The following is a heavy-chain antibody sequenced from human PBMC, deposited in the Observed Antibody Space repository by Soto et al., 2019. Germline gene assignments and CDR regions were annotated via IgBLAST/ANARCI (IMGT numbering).Heavy chain of an antibody. CDR1: GFTFSSYA. CDR3: ARDKRDLRFLEWSYYFDY. D-gene: IGHD3-3*01. Sequence: QVQLVESGGGVVQPGRSLRLSCADSGFTFSSYAMHWVRQAPGKGLEWVAVISYDGSNKYYADSVKGRFTISRDKSKNTLYLQMNSLRAEDTAVYYCARDKRDLRFLEWSYYFDYWGQGTLVTVSS. CDR2: ISYDGSNK. J-gene: IGHJ4*02. V-gene: IGHV3-30-3*01.